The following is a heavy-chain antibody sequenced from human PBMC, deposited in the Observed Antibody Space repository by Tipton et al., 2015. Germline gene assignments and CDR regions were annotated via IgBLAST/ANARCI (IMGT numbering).Heavy chain of an antibody. CDR1: GDSISSSNW. CDR2: IHHGGST. CDR3: ARGTGAGALSSYFDL. D-gene: IGHD3-10*01. V-gene: IGHV4-4*01. J-gene: IGHJ4*02. Sequence: TLSLTCSVSGDSISSSNWWSWVRQPPGKGLEWIGEIHHGGSTNYNPSLKSRVTMSVDTSKNQFSLHLSSVTAADTAVYFCARGTGAGALSSYFDLWGPGTFVVVSS.